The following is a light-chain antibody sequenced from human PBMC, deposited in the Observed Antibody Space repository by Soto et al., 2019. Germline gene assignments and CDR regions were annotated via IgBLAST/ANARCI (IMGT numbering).Light chain of an antibody. CDR3: QQYDRLPYT. CDR1: QDINDY. CDR2: GAS. J-gene: IGKJ2*01. V-gene: IGKV1-33*01. Sequence: EIQMPQSPSSLSASLGDRVTITCQASQDINDYSNWYQQKPGKAPRLLIYGASFLEVGVPSRFSGSGSGTHLTLTISSLQPEDVATYYCQQYDRLPYTFGQGTRLEIK.